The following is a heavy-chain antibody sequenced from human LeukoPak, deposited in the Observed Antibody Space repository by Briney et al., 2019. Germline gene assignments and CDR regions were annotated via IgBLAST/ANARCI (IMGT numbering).Heavy chain of an antibody. CDR2: ISSRTGGT. Sequence: GGSLRLSCAASGFTFNTNAMSWVRQAPGKGLEWVSAISSRTGGTYYADSVKGRFTISRDNSKSTLYLQMDSLRAEDTAVYYCAKCGNSGCHLIDYWGQGTLVTV. CDR1: GFTFNTNA. CDR3: AKCGNSGCHLIDY. J-gene: IGHJ4*02. D-gene: IGHD5-12*01. V-gene: IGHV3-23*01.